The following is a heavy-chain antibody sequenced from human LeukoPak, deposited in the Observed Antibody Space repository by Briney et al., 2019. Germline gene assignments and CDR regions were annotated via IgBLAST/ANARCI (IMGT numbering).Heavy chain of an antibody. J-gene: IGHJ4*02. V-gene: IGHV3-23*01. CDR2: ISGSGGST. D-gene: IGHD3-3*01. Sequence: PGGSLRLSCVASEFTFSSYAMSWVRQAPGKGLEWVSAISGSGGSTYYADSVKGRFTISRDNSKNTLYLQMNSLRAEDTAVYYCAKDPFSNTYYDFWSGYSPFDYWGQGTLVTVSS. CDR1: EFTFSSYA. CDR3: AKDPFSNTYYDFWSGYSPFDY.